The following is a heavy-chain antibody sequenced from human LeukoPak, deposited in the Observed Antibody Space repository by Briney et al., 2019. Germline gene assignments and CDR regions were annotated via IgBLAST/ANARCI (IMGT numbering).Heavy chain of an antibody. D-gene: IGHD4-17*01. J-gene: IGHJ5*02. V-gene: IGHV1-2*06. Sequence: ASVKVSCKASGYTFTDYYMHWVRQAPGQGLEWMGRINPNSGGSNYAQEFQGRVTMTRDTSISTAYMELNRLRSDDTAVYYCARDVSGYGDPWGQGTLVTVSS. CDR1: GYTFTDYY. CDR2: INPNSGGS. CDR3: ARDVSGYGDP.